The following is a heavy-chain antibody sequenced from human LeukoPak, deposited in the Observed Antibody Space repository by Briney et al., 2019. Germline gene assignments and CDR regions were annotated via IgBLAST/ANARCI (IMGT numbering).Heavy chain of an antibody. CDR1: GFTFSSYA. V-gene: IGHV3-23*01. Sequence: GGSLRLSCAASGFTFSSYAMSWVRQAPGKGLEWVSAISGSGGSTYHADSVKGRFTISRDNSKNTLYLQMNSLRAEDTAVYYCAKDLGYCSSTSCPGGDYWGQGTLVTVSS. D-gene: IGHD2-2*01. J-gene: IGHJ4*02. CDR3: AKDLGYCSSTSCPGGDY. CDR2: ISGSGGST.